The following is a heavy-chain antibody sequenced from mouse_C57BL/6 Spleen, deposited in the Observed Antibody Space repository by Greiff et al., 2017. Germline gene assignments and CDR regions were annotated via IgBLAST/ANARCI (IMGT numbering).Heavy chain of an antibody. J-gene: IGHJ2*01. CDR1: GYAFTNYL. CDR2: INPGSGGT. CDR3: ARRSSGHYFDY. Sequence: VQLKQSGAELVRPGTSVKVSCKASGYAFTNYLIEWVKQRPGQGLEWIGVINPGSGGTNYNEKFKGKATLTADKSSSTAYMQLSSLTSEDAAVYFCARRSSGHYFDYWGQGTTLTVSS. V-gene: IGHV1-54*01. D-gene: IGHD3-2*02.